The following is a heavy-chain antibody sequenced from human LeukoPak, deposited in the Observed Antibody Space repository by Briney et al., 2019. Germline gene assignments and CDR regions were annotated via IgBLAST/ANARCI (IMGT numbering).Heavy chain of an antibody. CDR3: AITDSSGYYCDY. CDR1: GGSFSGYY. CDR2: INHSGST. V-gene: IGHV4-34*01. D-gene: IGHD3-22*01. Sequence: PSETLSLTCAVYGGSFSGYYWSWIRQPPGKGLEWIGEINHSGSTNHNPSLKSRVTISVDTSKNQFSLKLSSVTAADTAVYYCAITDSSGYYCDYWGQGTLVTVSS. J-gene: IGHJ4*02.